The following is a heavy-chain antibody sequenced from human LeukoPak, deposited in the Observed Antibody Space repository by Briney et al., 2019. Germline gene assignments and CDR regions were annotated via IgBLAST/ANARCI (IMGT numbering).Heavy chain of an antibody. J-gene: IGHJ5*02. D-gene: IGHD4-17*01. Sequence: PSETLSLTCAVYGGSFSGYYWSWIRQPPGKGLEWIGEINHSGSTNYNPSLKSRVTISVDTSKNQFSLKLSSVTAADTAVYYCAGEDDYGKYNWFDPWGQGTLVTVSS. V-gene: IGHV4-34*01. CDR2: INHSGST. CDR1: GGSFSGYY. CDR3: AGEDDYGKYNWFDP.